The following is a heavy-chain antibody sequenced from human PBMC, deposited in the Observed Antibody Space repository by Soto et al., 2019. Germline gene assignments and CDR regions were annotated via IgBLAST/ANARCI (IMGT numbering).Heavy chain of an antibody. D-gene: IGHD2-2*01. J-gene: IGHJ4*02. CDR3: ARDIGSYAYAEGY. CDR1: GGSINSYW. CDR2: VYSSGTT. V-gene: IGHV4-4*07. Sequence: LTCSVSGGSINSYWWSWIRQPAGKGLEWIGRVYSSGTTDYNPSLNSRATMSVETSKNQFSLKLTSVTAADTAVYYCARDIGSYAYAEGYWGQGIQVTVSS.